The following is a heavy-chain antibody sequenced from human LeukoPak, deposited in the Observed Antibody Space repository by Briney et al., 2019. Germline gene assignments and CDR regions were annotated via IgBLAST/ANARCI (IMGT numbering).Heavy chain of an antibody. D-gene: IGHD3-10*01. CDR3: ARDLVTITNYFDY. CDR1: GFIFTDYW. Sequence: GGSMRLSCAASGFIFTDYWMHWVRQAPGKELVWVARIRGDGRATTYADSVKGRFTISRDNSKNALYLQMNSLRAKDTAVYYCARDLVTITNYFDYWGQGTLVTVSS. CDR2: IRGDGRAT. V-gene: IGHV3-74*03. J-gene: IGHJ4*02.